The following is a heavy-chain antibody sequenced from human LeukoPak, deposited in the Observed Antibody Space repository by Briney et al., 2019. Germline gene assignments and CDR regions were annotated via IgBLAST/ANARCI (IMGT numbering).Heavy chain of an antibody. CDR1: GYTFTSYY. V-gene: IGHV1-46*01. J-gene: IGHJ6*03. D-gene: IGHD3/OR15-3a*01. CDR2: INPSGGNT. Sequence: VASVKVSCKASGYTFTSYYMHWVRQAPGQGLEWMGIINPSGGNTSYAQKFQGRVTMTRDTSTSTVYMELSSLRSEDTAVYYCARDMIFGVVPGNYYMDVWGKGTTVTVSS. CDR3: ARDMIFGVVPGNYYMDV.